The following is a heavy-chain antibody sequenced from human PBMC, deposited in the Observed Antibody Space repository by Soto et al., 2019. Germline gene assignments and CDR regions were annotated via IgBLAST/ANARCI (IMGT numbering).Heavy chain of an antibody. J-gene: IGHJ2*01. Sequence: QVQLVQSGAEVKKPGASVKVSCKASGYTFTSYGISWVRQAPGQGLEWMGWISAYNGNTNYAQKLQGRVTMTTDTSTSTAYRELRSLRSDDTAVYYCARHRAVAGFEGWYFDLWGRGTLVTVSS. D-gene: IGHD6-19*01. CDR1: GYTFTSYG. CDR3: ARHRAVAGFEGWYFDL. CDR2: ISAYNGNT. V-gene: IGHV1-18*01.